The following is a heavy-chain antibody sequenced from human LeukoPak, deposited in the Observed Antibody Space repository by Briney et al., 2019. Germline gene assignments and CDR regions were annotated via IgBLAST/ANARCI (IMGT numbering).Heavy chain of an antibody. V-gene: IGHV4-34*01. CDR3: ASALKGSSGYQYYMDV. CDR1: GGSFSGYY. D-gene: IGHD3-22*01. CDR2: INHSGRT. J-gene: IGHJ6*03. Sequence: SETLSLTCAVYGGSFSGYYWSWIRQPPGKGLEWIGEINHSGRTNYNPSLKSRVTISVDTSKNQFSLKLSSVTAADTAVYYCASALKGSSGYQYYMDVWGKGTTVTVSS.